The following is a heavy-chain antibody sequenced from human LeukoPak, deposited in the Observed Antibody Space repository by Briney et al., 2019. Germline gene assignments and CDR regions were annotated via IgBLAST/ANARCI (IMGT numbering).Heavy chain of an antibody. Sequence: PWGVLRLSCAASGFTFSSYAMSWVRQAPGKGLEWVSAISGSGGSTYYADSVKGRFTISRDNSKNTLYLQMNSLRAEDTAVYYCAKDMSVVALRGGTFDYWGQGTLVTVSS. D-gene: IGHD3-22*01. CDR2: ISGSGGST. CDR1: GFTFSSYA. V-gene: IGHV3-23*01. J-gene: IGHJ4*02. CDR3: AKDMSVVALRGGTFDY.